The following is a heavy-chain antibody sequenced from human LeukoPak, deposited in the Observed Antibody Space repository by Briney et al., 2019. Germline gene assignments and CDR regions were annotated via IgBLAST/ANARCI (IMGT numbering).Heavy chain of an antibody. CDR3: AIPKNDILTGYDY. CDR1: GGTSSSYA. D-gene: IGHD3-9*01. Sequence: ASVKVSCKASGGTSSSYAISWVRQAPGQGLEWMGGIIPIFGTANYAQKFQGRVTITTDESTSTAYMELSSLRSEDTAVYYCAIPKNDILTGYDYWGQGTLVTVSS. CDR2: IIPIFGTA. V-gene: IGHV1-69*05. J-gene: IGHJ4*02.